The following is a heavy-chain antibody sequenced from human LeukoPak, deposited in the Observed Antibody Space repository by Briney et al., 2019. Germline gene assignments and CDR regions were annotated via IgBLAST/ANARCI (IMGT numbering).Heavy chain of an antibody. CDR2: INPNSGDT. V-gene: IGHV1-2*02. CDR3: ARVACSSTSCYTINYYYMDV. J-gene: IGHJ6*03. CDR1: GYTFTGYY. Sequence: ASVKVSCKASGYTFTGYYMHWVRQAPGQGLEWMGWINPNSGDTNYAQKFQGRVTMTRDTSISTAYMELSRLRSDDTAVYYCARVACSSTSCYTINYYYMDVWGKGTTVTVSS. D-gene: IGHD2-2*02.